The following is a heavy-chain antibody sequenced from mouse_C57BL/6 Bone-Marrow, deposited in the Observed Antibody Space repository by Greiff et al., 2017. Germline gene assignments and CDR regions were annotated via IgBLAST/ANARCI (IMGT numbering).Heavy chain of an antibody. D-gene: IGHD2-4*01. CDR1: GFTFKDDY. CDR2: IDPANGDT. V-gene: IGHV14-4*01. CDR3: TTLNDYDWYFDV. J-gene: IGHJ1*03. Sequence: VQLQQSGAELVRPGASVKLSCTASGFTFKDDYMHWVKQRPEQGLEWIGWIDPANGDTEYASKFQGKATITADTSSNTAYMQLSSLTSEDTAVYYCTTLNDYDWYFDVWGTGTTVTVSS.